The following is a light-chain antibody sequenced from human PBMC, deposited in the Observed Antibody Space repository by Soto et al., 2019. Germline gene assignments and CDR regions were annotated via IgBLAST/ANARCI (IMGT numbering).Light chain of an antibody. CDR2: DAS. J-gene: IGKJ5*01. CDR3: QQRSTWPIP. V-gene: IGKV3-11*01. CDR1: QSVSSY. Sequence: EIVLTQSPATLSFSPGERATLSCRASQSVSSYLDWYQQKPGQAPRLLIYDASNRDTGSPAKFSGSGSGTDFALTSSSLESEDLAVYDCQQRSTWPIPLGQGTRLDIK.